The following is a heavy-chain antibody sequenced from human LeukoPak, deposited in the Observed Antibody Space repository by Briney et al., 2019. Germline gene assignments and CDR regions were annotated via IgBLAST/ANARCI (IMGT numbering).Heavy chain of an antibody. V-gene: IGHV3-74*03. CDR2: IHSDGSSK. Sequence: GGSLRLSCAASGFTFSSYWMHWVRQAPGKGLVWVSRIHSDGSSKTYADSVKGRFTIFRDNAKNSLYLQMNSLRAEDTAVYYCARLLVYNSGGEAFDHWGQGTLVTVSS. CDR3: ARLLVYNSGGEAFDH. J-gene: IGHJ4*02. D-gene: IGHD1-20*01. CDR1: GFTFSSYW.